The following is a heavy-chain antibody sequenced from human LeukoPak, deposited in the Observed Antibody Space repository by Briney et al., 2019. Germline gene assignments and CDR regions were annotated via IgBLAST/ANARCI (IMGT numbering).Heavy chain of an antibody. V-gene: IGHV1-46*01. J-gene: IGHJ3*02. Sequence: ASVKVSCKASGYTFTSYGISWVRQAPGQGLEWMGISNPSGGSTTYAQKFQGRVTMTRDTSTSTLNMELSSLRSEDTAVYYCARGLWHLDHQILDIWGQGTMVTVSP. D-gene: IGHD1-1*01. CDR3: ARGLWHLDHQILDI. CDR1: GYTFTSYG. CDR2: SNPSGGST.